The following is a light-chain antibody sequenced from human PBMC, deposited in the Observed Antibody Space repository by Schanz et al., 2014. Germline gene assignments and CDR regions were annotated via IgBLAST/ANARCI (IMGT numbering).Light chain of an antibody. V-gene: IGKV3-20*01. J-gene: IGKJ2*01. CDR1: QSVSSSY. Sequence: EIVLTQSPGTLSLSPGDWASLSCRASQSVSSSYLAWYQQKAGQAPRLLIYGASSRATGIPDRFSGSGSGTDFTLTITRLEPEDFAVYYCQQYASSSRAFGQGTKVDI. CDR3: QQYASSSRA. CDR2: GAS.